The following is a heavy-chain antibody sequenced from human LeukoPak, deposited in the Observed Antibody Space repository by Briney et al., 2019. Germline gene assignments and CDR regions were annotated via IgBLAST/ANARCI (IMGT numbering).Heavy chain of an antibody. J-gene: IGHJ1*01. Sequence: GGSLRLSCAASGFTFSSYWMHWVRQVPGKGLVSVSHMNTDGSTTSYADSVRGRFTIARDNAKNTLYLQMNSLRAEDTAVYYCGSAAAPPGHFQHWGQGTLVTVSS. V-gene: IGHV3-74*01. CDR3: GSAAAPPGHFQH. D-gene: IGHD6-13*01. CDR1: GFTFSSYW. CDR2: MNTDGSTT.